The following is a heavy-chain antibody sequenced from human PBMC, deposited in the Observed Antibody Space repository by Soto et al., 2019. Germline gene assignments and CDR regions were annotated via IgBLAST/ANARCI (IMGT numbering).Heavy chain of an antibody. CDR2: IYYSGST. V-gene: IGHV4-31*03. Sequence: PSETLSLTCTVSGGSISSGGYYWSWIRQHPGKGLEWIGYIYYSGSTYYNPSLKSRVTISVDTSKNQFSLKLSSVTAADTAVYYCAREIAGITIFGVVRWFDPWGQGTLVTVSS. J-gene: IGHJ5*02. CDR1: GGSISSGGYY. D-gene: IGHD3-3*01. CDR3: AREIAGITIFGVVRWFDP.